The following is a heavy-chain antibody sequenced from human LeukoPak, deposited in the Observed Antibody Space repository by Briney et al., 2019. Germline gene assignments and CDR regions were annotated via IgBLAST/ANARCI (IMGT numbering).Heavy chain of an antibody. V-gene: IGHV1-18*01. D-gene: IGHD6-13*01. CDR1: GGTFSSYA. Sequence: ASVTVSCKASGGTFSSYAISWVRQAPGQELEWMGWISAYNGNTNYAQKLQGRVTITTDTSTNTAYMELRSLRSDDTAVYYCARDEAQQLALHWFDPWGQGTLVTVSS. CDR2: ISAYNGNT. CDR3: ARDEAQQLALHWFDP. J-gene: IGHJ5*02.